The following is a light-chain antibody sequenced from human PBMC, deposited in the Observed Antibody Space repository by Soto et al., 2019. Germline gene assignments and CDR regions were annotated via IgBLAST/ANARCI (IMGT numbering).Light chain of an antibody. J-gene: IGKJ3*01. Sequence: DIQMTQSPATLSASVGARVTITCRASQNIDSALAWYQKKPGTAPKPLIYKASTLASGVPSRFSGSGSGTQFTLTISSLQPDDVASYYCQQYSTSFFTFGPGTSVDLK. V-gene: IGKV1-5*03. CDR3: QQYSTSFFT. CDR1: QNIDSA. CDR2: KAS.